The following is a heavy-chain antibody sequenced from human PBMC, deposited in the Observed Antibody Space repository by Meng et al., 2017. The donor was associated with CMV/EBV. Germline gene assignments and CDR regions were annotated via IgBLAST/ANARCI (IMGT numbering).Heavy chain of an antibody. Sequence: SETLSLTCTVSGGSISSSSYYWGWIRQPPGKGLEWIGSIYYSGSTYYNPSLKRRVTISVDTSKNQFSLKLSSVTAADTAVYYCAREAIDCSSTSCELDYWGQGTLVTVSS. J-gene: IGHJ4*02. V-gene: IGHV4-39*01. D-gene: IGHD2-2*01. CDR2: IYYSGST. CDR1: GGSISSSSYY. CDR3: AREAIDCSSTSCELDY.